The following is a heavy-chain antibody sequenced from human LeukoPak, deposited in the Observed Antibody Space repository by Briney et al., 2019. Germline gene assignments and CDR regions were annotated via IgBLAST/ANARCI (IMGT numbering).Heavy chain of an antibody. CDR2: INPNSGGT. Sequence: GASVTVSCKASGYTFTAYYMHWVRQAPGQGLEWMGWINPNSGGTKYAQKFQDRVTMTRDTSISTAYMELSRLRSDDMAVYYCTRLLYSSGWYPSGYWGQGTLVSVSS. J-gene: IGHJ4*02. V-gene: IGHV1-2*02. CDR1: GYTFTAYY. D-gene: IGHD6-19*01. CDR3: TRLLYSSGWYPSGY.